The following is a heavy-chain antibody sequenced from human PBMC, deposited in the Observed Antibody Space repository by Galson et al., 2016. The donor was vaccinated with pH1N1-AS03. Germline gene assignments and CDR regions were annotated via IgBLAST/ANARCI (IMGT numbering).Heavy chain of an antibody. CDR2: ISANNGDT. CDR3: ARMEKRWGDAYDI. D-gene: IGHD1-1*01. J-gene: IGHJ3*02. Sequence: SVKVSCKASEDTFNSHGISWVRQAPGQGLEWMGWISANNGDTNYAQKFQGRVTMTTDTSTSTTYMELRSLRSDDTAVYYCARMEKRWGDAYDIWGQGTMVTVSS. CDR1: EDTFNSHG. V-gene: IGHV1-18*01.